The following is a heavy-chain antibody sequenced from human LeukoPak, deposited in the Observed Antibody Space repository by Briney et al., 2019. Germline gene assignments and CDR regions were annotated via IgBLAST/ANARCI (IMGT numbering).Heavy chain of an antibody. CDR2: IIPLFGTA. CDR3: AIGNGGNAPIDY. D-gene: IGHD4-23*01. V-gene: IGHV1-69*01. J-gene: IGHJ4*02. CDR1: GGAFSRSA. Sequence: SVKVSCKASGGAFSRSAITWVRQARGQGLEWMGGIIPLFGTANYAQKFRGRVTFTADAPTSTAYMDLSSLTSDDTAVYYCAIGNGGNAPIDYWGQGTLVTVSS.